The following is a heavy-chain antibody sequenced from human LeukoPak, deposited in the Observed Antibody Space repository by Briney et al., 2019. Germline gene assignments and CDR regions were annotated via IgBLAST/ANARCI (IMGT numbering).Heavy chain of an antibody. CDR3: ARAEEQRWGYVDY. CDR1: GFTFDTYA. J-gene: IGHJ4*02. Sequence: GGSLRLSCAASGFTFDTYALTWVRQAPGKGLEWVANIKQDGSDKYYVDSVKGRFTISRDNAKSSLYLQMNSLRDEDTAVYYCARAEEQRWGYVDYWGQGTLVTVSS. V-gene: IGHV3-7*04. CDR2: IKQDGSDK. D-gene: IGHD5-24*01.